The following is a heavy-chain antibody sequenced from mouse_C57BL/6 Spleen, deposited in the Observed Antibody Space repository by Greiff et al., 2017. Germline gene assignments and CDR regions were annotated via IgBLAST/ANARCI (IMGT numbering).Heavy chain of an antibody. Sequence: QVQLKQPGAELVKPGASVKLSCKASGYTFTSYWMHWVKQRPGQGLEWIGMIHPNSGSTNYNEKFKSKATLTVDKSSSTAYMQLSSLTSEDSAVYYCARGDYYGSSFYFDYWGQGTTLTVSS. J-gene: IGHJ2*01. CDR3: ARGDYYGSSFYFDY. CDR2: IHPNSGST. V-gene: IGHV1-64*01. CDR1: GYTFTSYW. D-gene: IGHD1-1*01.